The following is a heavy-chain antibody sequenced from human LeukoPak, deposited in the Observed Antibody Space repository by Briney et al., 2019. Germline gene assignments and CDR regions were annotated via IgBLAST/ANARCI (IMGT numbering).Heavy chain of an antibody. CDR2: INPSGGST. D-gene: IGHD1-26*01. V-gene: IGHV1-46*01. J-gene: IGHJ5*02. Sequence: ASVKVSCKASGYTSTSYYMHWVRQAPGQGLEWMGIINPSGGSTSYAQKFQGRVTMTRDTSTSTVYMELSSLRSEDTAVYYCARALYSGSYYQWFDPWGQGTLVTVSS. CDR3: ARALYSGSYYQWFDP. CDR1: GYTSTSYY.